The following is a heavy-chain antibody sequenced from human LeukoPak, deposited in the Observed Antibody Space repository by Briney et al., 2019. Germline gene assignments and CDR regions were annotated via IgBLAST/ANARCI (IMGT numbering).Heavy chain of an antibody. CDR1: GGSISTSRHY. D-gene: IGHD6-19*01. Sequence: SGTLSLTCTVSGGSISTSRHYWGWIRRPPGKGLEWIGSIYYSENTYTYYNPSLKSRVTISVDTSKNQFSLKLRSVTAADTAVYYCARHGQWLVLDNWFDPWGQGTLVTVSS. V-gene: IGHV4-39*01. CDR2: IYYSENTYT. CDR3: ARHGQWLVLDNWFDP. J-gene: IGHJ5*02.